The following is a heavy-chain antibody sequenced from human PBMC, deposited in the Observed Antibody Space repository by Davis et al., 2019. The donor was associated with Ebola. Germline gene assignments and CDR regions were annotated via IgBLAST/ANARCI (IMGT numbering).Heavy chain of an antibody. Sequence: SWVRQRPGKGLEWIGYIFYSGSTYYNPSLKSRVTISVDTSKNQFSLSLRSVTAADTAVYYCARRAGLQYYYGMDVWGKGTTVTVSS. V-gene: IGHV4-31*02. D-gene: IGHD5-18*01. J-gene: IGHJ6*04. CDR2: IFYSGST. CDR3: ARRAGLQYYYGMDV.